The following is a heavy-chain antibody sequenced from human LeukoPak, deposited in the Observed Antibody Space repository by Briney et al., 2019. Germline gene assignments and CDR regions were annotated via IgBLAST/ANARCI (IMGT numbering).Heavy chain of an antibody. D-gene: IGHD2-15*01. CDR2: INPSGGST. CDR3: ARDWPGTPCYYFDY. V-gene: IGHV1-46*03. CDR1: GYTFSSYY. Sequence: EASVKVSYKASGYTFSSYYMHWVRQAPGQGLEWMGIINPSGGSTTYAQKFQGRVTMTRDTSTSTVYMELSSLRSQDTAVYYCARDWPGTPCYYFDYWGQGTLVTVSS. J-gene: IGHJ4*02.